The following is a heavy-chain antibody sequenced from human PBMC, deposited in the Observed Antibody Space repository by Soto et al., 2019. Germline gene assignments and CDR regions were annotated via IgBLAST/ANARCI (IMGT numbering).Heavy chain of an antibody. CDR2: IGADNGDT. D-gene: IGHD1-1*01. J-gene: IGHJ5*02. CDR1: GYTFSTYG. Sequence: QVQLVQSGAEVKKPGASVKVSCKASGYTFSTYGFSWVRQAPGQGLEWMGWIGADNGDTNYAQNFQGRVTMTTDPDKTTSYMELRSLTPDDTAVYFCARDWKGAEGFDPWGQGTLVTVSS. V-gene: IGHV1-18*01. CDR3: ARDWKGAEGFDP.